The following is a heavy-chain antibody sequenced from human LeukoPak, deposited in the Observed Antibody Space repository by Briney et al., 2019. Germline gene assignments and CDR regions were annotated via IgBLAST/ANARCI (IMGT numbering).Heavy chain of an antibody. J-gene: IGHJ2*01. CDR2: ISSGGNYI. CDR1: GFTFSTYS. CDR3: ARAGILVAGTDWYFDL. V-gene: IGHV3-21*01. D-gene: IGHD6-19*01. Sequence: GGSLRLSCAASGFTFSTYSMNWVRQAPGKGLEWVSSISSGGNYIYYADSMKGRFTISRDNAKNSLYLQMNSLRAEETAVYYCARAGILVAGTDWYFDLWGHGTLVTVSS.